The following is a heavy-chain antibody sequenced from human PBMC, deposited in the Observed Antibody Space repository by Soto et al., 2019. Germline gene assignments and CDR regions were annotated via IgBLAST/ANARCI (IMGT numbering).Heavy chain of an antibody. D-gene: IGHD2-15*01. V-gene: IGHV1-18*01. CDR2: ISAYNGNT. CDR3: ALVGVVAPTPIYYSYYGMDV. J-gene: IGHJ6*02. Sequence: QVQLVQSGAEVKKPGASVKVSCKASGYTFTSYGISWVRQAPGQGLEWMGWISAYNGNTNYAQKLQGRVTMTTDTPTSTAYREVGTLRSDDTPVYYCALVGVVAPTPIYYSYYGMDVGGQGTTVPVPS. CDR1: GYTFTSYG.